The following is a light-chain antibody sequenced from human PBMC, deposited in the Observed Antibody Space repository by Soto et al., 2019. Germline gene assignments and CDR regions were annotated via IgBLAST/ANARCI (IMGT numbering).Light chain of an antibody. CDR3: QQCDRSPWT. V-gene: IGKV3-20*01. CDR1: ESVSGNY. CDR2: RSS. Sequence: EVLLTQSPGTLSVSPGERATLSCRASESVSGNYFVWYQQKPGQAPRLLLYRSSTRASGVPERFSGSVSGTDFTLTISRLEPEDFAVYYCQQCDRSPWTFGQGTTVEI. J-gene: IGKJ1*01.